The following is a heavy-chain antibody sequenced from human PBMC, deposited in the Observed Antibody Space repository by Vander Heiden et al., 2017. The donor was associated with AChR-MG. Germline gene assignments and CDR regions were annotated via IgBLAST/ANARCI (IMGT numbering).Heavy chain of an antibody. Sequence: QVQLVQSASELKKPGASLKVSCKASGHTFPDYAMNWVRQAPGQGLEWMGWINTNTGNPTYAQGLAGRFVFSLDTSVSTAFLHISNLKAEDTAVYYCTRDQARETSVSDYWGQGTLVTVSS. V-gene: IGHV7-4-1*02. CDR2: INTNTGNP. J-gene: IGHJ4*02. CDR3: TRDQARETSVSDY. D-gene: IGHD6-6*01. CDR1: GHTFPDYA.